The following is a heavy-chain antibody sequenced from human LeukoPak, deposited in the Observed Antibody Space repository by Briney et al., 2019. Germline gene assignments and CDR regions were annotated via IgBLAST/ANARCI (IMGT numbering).Heavy chain of an antibody. V-gene: IGHV4-39*01. CDR3: ARLRAMAGHRGGFDF. D-gene: IGHD6-19*01. Sequence: SATLSLTCAVSGASISYHNYYWDWIRQPPGKGLAWIGTVYYTGNTYYNPSLKSRVAISVDTSKNQFSLQLTSMTAADTAVYYCARLRAMAGHRGGFDFWGRGTMVTVSS. CDR2: VYYTGNT. J-gene: IGHJ3*01. CDR1: GASISYHNYY.